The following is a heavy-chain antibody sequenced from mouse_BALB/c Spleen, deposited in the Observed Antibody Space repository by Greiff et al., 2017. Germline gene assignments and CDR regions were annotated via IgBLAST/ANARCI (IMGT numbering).Heavy chain of an antibody. D-gene: IGHD2-4*01. CDR2: ISSGSSTI. CDR3: SRPDYDYYGWFAY. J-gene: IGHJ3*01. Sequence: EVMLVESGGGLVQPGGSRKLSCAASGYTFSSFGMHWVSQAPEKGLEWVAYISSGSSTIYYADTVKGRFTISRDNPKNTLFLQMTSLRSEDTAVYYCSRPDYDYYGWFAYWGQGTLVTVSA. CDR1: GYTFSSFG. V-gene: IGHV5-17*02.